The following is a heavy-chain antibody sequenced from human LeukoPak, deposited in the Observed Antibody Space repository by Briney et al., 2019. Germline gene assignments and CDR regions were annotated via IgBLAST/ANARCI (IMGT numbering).Heavy chain of an antibody. D-gene: IGHD2-21*02. J-gene: IGHJ6*02. CDR1: GIIVSSKY. Sequence: TGGSLRLSCAASGIIVSSKYMSWVRQAPGKGLECVSAVYSNDNTYYADPVKGRFTISRDNSKNTLYLQMNSLRAEDTAVYYCGSSTVHYYYHGMDVWGQGATVTVSS. V-gene: IGHV3-53*01. CDR3: GSSTVHYYYHGMDV. CDR2: VYSNDNT.